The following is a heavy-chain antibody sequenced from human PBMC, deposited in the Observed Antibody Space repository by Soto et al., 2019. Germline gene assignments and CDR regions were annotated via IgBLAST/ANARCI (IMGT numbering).Heavy chain of an antibody. V-gene: IGHV5-51*01. CDR2: IYPDDSDT. D-gene: IGHD2-8*02. Sequence: GASLKISCHASGYSFSNFWIAWVRQMPGEGLEWLGIIYPDDSDTRYSPSFLGQVTISADKSIKTTYLQWSSLKASDTAIYFCASSVLVTSTMNYFDLWGQGTLVTVSS. CDR1: GYSFSNFW. CDR3: ASSVLVTSTMNYFDL. J-gene: IGHJ4*02.